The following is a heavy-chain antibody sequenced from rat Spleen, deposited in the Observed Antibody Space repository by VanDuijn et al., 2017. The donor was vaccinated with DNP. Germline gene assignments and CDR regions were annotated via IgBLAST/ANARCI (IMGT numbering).Heavy chain of an antibody. V-gene: IGHV3-3*01. CDR3: AIQLVVCDY. J-gene: IGHJ2*01. D-gene: IGHD5-1*01. Sequence: EVQLQESGPGLVKPSQSLSLTCSVTGYSITSGFRWTWIRKFPGNKLEWMGYINSEGSTDYNPSLKSRGSITRDTSKNQFFLQINSVTTEDTATYYCAIQLVVCDYWGQGVMVTVSS. CDR2: INSEGST. CDR1: GYSITSGFR.